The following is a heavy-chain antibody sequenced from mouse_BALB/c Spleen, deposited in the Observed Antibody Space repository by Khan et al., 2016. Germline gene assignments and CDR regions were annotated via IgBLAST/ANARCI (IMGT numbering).Heavy chain of an antibody. D-gene: IGHD2-4*01. CDR2: IDPAHGKT. J-gene: IGHJ3*01. V-gene: IGHV14-3*02. CDR1: GFNIKDTY. Sequence: VQLQQSGAELVKPGASVKLSCTASGFNIKDTYMHWVKQRPEQGLEWIGRIDPAHGKTKYDPTFQGKATITADTSSLPAYLQLSSLTSEYTAVSDGARTPYDYDGGLAYWGQGTLVTVSS. CDR3: ARTPYDYDGGLAY.